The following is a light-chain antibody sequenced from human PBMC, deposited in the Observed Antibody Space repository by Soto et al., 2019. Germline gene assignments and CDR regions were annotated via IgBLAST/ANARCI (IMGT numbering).Light chain of an antibody. V-gene: IGKV1-39*01. CDR1: QSITSY. CDR3: QQSYNTPYT. CDR2: AAS. Sequence: DIQMTQSPSSLSASVGDRVTITCRASQSITSYLNWYQQKPGKAPKLLIYAASNSQSGVPSRFSGSGSGTDFTLTISSLQPEDFAYYYCQQSYNTPYTFGQGTKLEIK. J-gene: IGKJ2*01.